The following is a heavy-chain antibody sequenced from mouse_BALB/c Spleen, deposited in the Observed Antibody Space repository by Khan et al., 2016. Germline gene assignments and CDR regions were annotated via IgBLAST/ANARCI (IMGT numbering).Heavy chain of an antibody. Sequence: EVELVESGGGLVKPGGSLKLSCAASGFTFSNYAMSWVRQTPEKRLEWVASISSGGSTYYPDSVKGRFTISRDNARNILNLQMSSLRSEDTAMYYCARGDYGNYGDYFDYWGQGTTLTVSS. CDR2: ISSGGST. CDR1: GFTFSNYA. D-gene: IGHD2-1*01. V-gene: IGHV5-6-5*01. CDR3: ARGDYGNYGDYFDY. J-gene: IGHJ2*01.